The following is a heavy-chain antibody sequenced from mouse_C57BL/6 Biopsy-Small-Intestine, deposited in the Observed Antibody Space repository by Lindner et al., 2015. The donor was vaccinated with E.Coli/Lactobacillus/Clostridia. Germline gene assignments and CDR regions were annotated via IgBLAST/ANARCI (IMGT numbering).Heavy chain of an antibody. CDR2: ISAYNGNT. Sequence: SVKVSCKASGYTFTAYGYSWVRQAPGQGPEWMGWISAYNGNTDYAQKFQGRLTMTTDTSTSTVYMELRSLRADDTAVYYCARARSTYLGDYEKYWGQGTLVTVSS. V-gene: IGHV1-20*01. CDR1: GYTFTAYG. D-gene: IGHD2-13*01. J-gene: IGHJ4*01. CDR3: ARARSTYLGDYEKY.